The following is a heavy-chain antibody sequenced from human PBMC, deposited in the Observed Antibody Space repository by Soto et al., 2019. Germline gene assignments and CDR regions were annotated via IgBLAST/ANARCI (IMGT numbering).Heavy chain of an antibody. D-gene: IGHD5-18*01. CDR3: ARGRGYSYVYYSYGMDV. CDR1: GGSFSNYY. Sequence: SETLSLTCAVYGGSFSNYYWSWIRQPPGKGLEWIGEINHSGSTNYNPSLKSRVTISIDTSKTHFSLNLSSVTAADTAVYYCARGRGYSYVYYSYGMDVWGQGTTVTVSS. V-gene: IGHV4-34*01. J-gene: IGHJ6*02. CDR2: INHSGST.